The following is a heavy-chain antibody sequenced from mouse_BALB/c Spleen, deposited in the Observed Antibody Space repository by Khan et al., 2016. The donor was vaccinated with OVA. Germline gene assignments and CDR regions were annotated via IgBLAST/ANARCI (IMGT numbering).Heavy chain of an antibody. V-gene: IGHV5-6-5*01. Sequence: EVELVESGGGLVKPGGSLKLSCAGSGFSFSSYAMSWVRLTPEKRLEWVASISSGGNSYYPDSVKGRITISRDNARNILYLQMNSLRSEDTAMYNCARLVDYWGQGTSVTVSS. CDR3: ARLVDY. J-gene: IGHJ4*01. CDR2: ISSGGNS. CDR1: GFSFSSYA.